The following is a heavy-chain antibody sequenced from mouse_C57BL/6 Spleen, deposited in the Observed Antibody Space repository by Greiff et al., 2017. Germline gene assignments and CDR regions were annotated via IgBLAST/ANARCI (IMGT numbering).Heavy chain of an antibody. CDR2: IYPGSGST. CDR3: ARYGNYPYWYFDV. V-gene: IGHV1-55*01. J-gene: IGHJ1*03. CDR1: GYTFTSYW. D-gene: IGHD2-1*01. Sequence: VQLQQPGAELVKPGASVKMSCKASGYTFTSYWITWVKQRPGQGLEWIGDIYPGSGSTNYNDKFKSKATLTVDTSSSTAYMQLSSLTSEDSAVYYCARYGNYPYWYFDVWGTGTTVTVSS.